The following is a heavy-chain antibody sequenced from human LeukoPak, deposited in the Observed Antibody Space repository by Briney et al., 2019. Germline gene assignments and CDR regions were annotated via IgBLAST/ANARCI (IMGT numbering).Heavy chain of an antibody. V-gene: IGHV1-2*02. CDR3: ASPAAKGYGSGSYYKPLDY. CDR2: INPNSGGT. J-gene: IGHJ4*02. CDR1: GYSFTGYY. Sequence: GASVKVSCKASGYSFTGYYMHWVRQAPGQGLEWMGWINPNSGGTKYAQKFKGRVTMTRDTSISTAYMELSRLRSDDTAVYYCASPAAKGYGSGSYYKPLDYWGQGTLVTVSS. D-gene: IGHD3-10*01.